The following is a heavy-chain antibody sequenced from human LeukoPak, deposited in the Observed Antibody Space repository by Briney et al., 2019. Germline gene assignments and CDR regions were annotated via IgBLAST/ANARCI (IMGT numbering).Heavy chain of an antibody. CDR1: LGTTNTVTSY. CDR2: IYYSGST. V-gene: IGHV4-31*02. J-gene: IGHJ3*02. D-gene: IGHD3-16*01. Sequence: SLSLTCALSLGTTNTVTSYCSCVRQYPKDGLEWIVYIYYSGSTYYNPSLKSRVTISLDTSKNQFSLKLTSVTAADTAVYYCAGPWGGAFDIRGQGTMVTVSS. CDR3: AGPWGGAFDI.